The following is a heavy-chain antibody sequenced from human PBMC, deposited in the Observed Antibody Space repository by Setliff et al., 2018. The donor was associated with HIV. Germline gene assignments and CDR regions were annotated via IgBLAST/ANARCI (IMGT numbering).Heavy chain of an antibody. CDR3: ASSMVRGVIGVFDM. D-gene: IGHD3-10*01. CDR1: GYSISSGYY. Sequence: SETLSLTCAVSGYSISSGYYWGWIRQPPGKGLEWIGEINHSGSTNYNPSLKSRVTISIDTSKNQFSLKLSSVTAADTAVYYCASSMVRGVIGVFDMWGQGTMVTVSS. CDR2: INHSGST. V-gene: IGHV4-38-2*01. J-gene: IGHJ3*02.